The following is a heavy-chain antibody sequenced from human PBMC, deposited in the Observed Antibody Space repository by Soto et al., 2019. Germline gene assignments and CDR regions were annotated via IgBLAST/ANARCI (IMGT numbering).Heavy chain of an antibody. V-gene: IGHV1-2*04. D-gene: IGHD2-8*01. CDR1: GYSFTDYH. Sequence: ASVKVSCKASGYSFTDYHIHWVRQTPGQGLEWLGRINPKSGGTSTAQKFQGWVTMTTDTSISTASMELTRLTSDDTAIYYCARGDSTDCSNGVCSFFYNHDMDVWGQGTTVTVSS. CDR3: ARGDSTDCSNGVCSFFYNHDMDV. J-gene: IGHJ6*02. CDR2: INPKSGGT.